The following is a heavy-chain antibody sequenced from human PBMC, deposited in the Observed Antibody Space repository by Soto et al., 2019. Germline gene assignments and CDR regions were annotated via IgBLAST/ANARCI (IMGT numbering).Heavy chain of an antibody. D-gene: IGHD5-18*01. V-gene: IGHV3-30*18. CDR1: GFTFSSYG. CDR3: AKVAGSGYSYGYFDY. CDR2: ISYDGSNK. Sequence: GGSLRLSCAASGFTFSSYGMHWVRQAPGKGLEWVAVISYDGSNKYYADSVKGRFTISRDNSKNTLYLQMNSLRAEDTAVYYCAKVAGSGYSYGYFDYWGQGTLVTVSS. J-gene: IGHJ4*02.